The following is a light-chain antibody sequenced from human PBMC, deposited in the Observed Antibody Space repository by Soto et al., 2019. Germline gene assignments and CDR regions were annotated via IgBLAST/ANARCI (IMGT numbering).Light chain of an antibody. Sequence: QSVLTQPASVSGSPGQSIAISCTGTSSDVGAYNSVSWYQQYPGKAPKLMIHDVSNRPSGVSDRFSGSKSGNTASLTISGLQAEDEADYYCSSYTSSNSYVFGSGTTVTVL. CDR2: DVS. V-gene: IGLV2-14*01. CDR3: SSYTSSNSYV. J-gene: IGLJ1*01. CDR1: SSDVGAYNS.